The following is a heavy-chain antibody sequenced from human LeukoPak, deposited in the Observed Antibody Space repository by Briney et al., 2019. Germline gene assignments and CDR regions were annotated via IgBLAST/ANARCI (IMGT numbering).Heavy chain of an antibody. J-gene: IGHJ4*02. CDR3: ARHVSAGLGEYQFDY. V-gene: IGHV5-51*01. CDR1: GYSFTSSW. D-gene: IGHD3-10*01. Sequence: ESLKISCKGFGYSFTSSWIGWVRHMPGKGLEWMGIIQPGDSETRYSPSFQGQVTISADKSTSTAYLQWNSLKASDTAIYYCARHVSAGLGEYQFDYWGQGTLVTVSS. CDR2: IQPGDSET.